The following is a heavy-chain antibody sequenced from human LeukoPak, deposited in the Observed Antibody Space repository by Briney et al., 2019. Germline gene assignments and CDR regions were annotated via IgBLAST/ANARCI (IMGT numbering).Heavy chain of an antibody. V-gene: IGHV4-39*01. CDR2: IHYSGTI. CDR1: GGSISSSNYY. CDR3: ARPPMVRGVIMFAFDI. J-gene: IGHJ3*02. D-gene: IGHD3-10*01. Sequence: SETLSLTCAVSGGSISSSNYYWGWLRQPPGKGLEWIGSIHYSGTIFYNPSLKSRATISVDTSNNQFSLKLSSVTAADTAVYYCARPPMVRGVIMFAFDIWGQGTMVTVSS.